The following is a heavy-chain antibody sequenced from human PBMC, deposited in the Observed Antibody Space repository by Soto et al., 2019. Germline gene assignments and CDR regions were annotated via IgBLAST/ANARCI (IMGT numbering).Heavy chain of an antibody. CDR1: GFTFSSYD. CDR2: ISYDGSNK. CDR3: ARGSNPFGH. D-gene: IGHD2-15*01. V-gene: IGHV3-30-3*01. Sequence: QVQLVESGGGVVQTGRSLRLSCAASGFTFSSYDMHWVRQAPGKGLEWVAVISYDGSNKYYADSVKGRVTISRDNSKNTMYLQMNSLRAEDTAVYYFARGSNPFGHWWQGTLVTGSS. J-gene: IGHJ5*02.